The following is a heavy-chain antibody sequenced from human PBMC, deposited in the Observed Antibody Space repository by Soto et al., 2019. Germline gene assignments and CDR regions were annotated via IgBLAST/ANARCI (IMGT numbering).Heavy chain of an antibody. V-gene: IGHV3-23*01. CDR1: GFTFSSQW. CDR2: ISGSGGST. Sequence: HPGGSLRLSCAASGFTFSSQWMHWVRQAPGKGLEWVSAISGSGGSTYYADSVKGRFTISRDNSKNTLYLQMNSLRAEDTAVYYCAKDWIRFLEWLPWGDYYYGMDVWGQGTTVTVSS. J-gene: IGHJ6*02. CDR3: AKDWIRFLEWLPWGDYYYGMDV. D-gene: IGHD3-3*01.